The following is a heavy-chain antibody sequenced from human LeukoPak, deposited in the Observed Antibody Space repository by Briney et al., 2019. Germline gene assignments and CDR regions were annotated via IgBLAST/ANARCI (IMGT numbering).Heavy chain of an antibody. J-gene: IGHJ4*02. Sequence: GGSRRLSCAASGFTFSSYWMSWVRQAPGKGLEWVANIKQDGSEKYYVDSVKGRFTISRDNSKNPLYLQMNSLRAEDTAVYYCAKVGSVAAAGPFDYWGQGTLVTVSS. CDR3: AKVGSVAAAGPFDY. V-gene: IGHV3-7*03. CDR1: GFTFSSYW. D-gene: IGHD6-13*01. CDR2: IKQDGSEK.